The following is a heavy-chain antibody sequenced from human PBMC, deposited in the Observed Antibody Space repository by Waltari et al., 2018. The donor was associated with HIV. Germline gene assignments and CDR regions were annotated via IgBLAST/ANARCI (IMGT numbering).Heavy chain of an antibody. CDR1: GFTFNNFA. J-gene: IGHJ3*01. CDR3: AKTVPTVTSIFEGFDV. Sequence: QLLESGGGLVQPGRSLRLSCVESGFTFNNFAMNWVRQAPGQGLEWLSSISGSGGNKYYADSVKGRISISRENSKNTVYLQINSLRVDDTAIYYCAKTVPTVTSIFEGFDVWGQGAMVTVSS. D-gene: IGHD4-17*01. V-gene: IGHV3-23*01. CDR2: ISGSGGNK.